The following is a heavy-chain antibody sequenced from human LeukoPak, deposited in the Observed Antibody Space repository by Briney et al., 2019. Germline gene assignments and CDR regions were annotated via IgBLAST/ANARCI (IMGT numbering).Heavy chain of an antibody. Sequence: SETLSLTCAVYGGSFSGYYWSWIRQPPGKGLEWIGEINHSGSTNYNPSLKSRVTISVDTSKNQFSLKLSSVTAADTAVYYCARAPSWGRHAFDIWGQGTMVTVSS. J-gene: IGHJ3*02. D-gene: IGHD3-16*01. V-gene: IGHV4-34*01. CDR3: ARAPSWGRHAFDI. CDR2: INHSGST. CDR1: GGSFSGYY.